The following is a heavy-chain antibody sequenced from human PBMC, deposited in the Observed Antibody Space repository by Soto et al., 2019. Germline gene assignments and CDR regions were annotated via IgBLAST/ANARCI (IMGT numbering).Heavy chain of an antibody. CDR3: ARGARFSEWLFLSPLNMDV. CDR2: IWYDGSNK. V-gene: IGHV3-33*01. J-gene: IGHJ6*03. D-gene: IGHD3-3*01. Sequence: PGGALRLSCAASGFTFISYGMHWVRQAPGKGLEWVAVIWYDGSNKYYADSVKGRFTISRDNSKNALYLQMNSLRAEDTAVYYCARGARFSEWLFLSPLNMDVWGKGTTVTVSS. CDR1: GFTFISYG.